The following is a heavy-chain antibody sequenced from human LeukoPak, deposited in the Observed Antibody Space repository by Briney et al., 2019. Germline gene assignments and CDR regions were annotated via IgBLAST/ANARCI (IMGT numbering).Heavy chain of an antibody. CDR1: GFTFSSYW. Sequence: PGGSLRLSCAASGFTFSSYWMSWVRQAPGKGLEWVANIKKDGIEKYYVDSVKGRFTISRDNAKTSLYLQMNSLRAEDTAVYYCARHLSGVTGYTYGRGIDNWGQGTLVTVSS. CDR3: ARHLSGVTGYTYGRGIDN. V-gene: IGHV3-7*01. J-gene: IGHJ4*02. CDR2: IKKDGIEK. D-gene: IGHD5-18*01.